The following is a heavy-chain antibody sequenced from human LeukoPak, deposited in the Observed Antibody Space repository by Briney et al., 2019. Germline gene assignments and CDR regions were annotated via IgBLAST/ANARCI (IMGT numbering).Heavy chain of an antibody. Sequence: GESLKISCKGSGYSFTSYWIGWVRQMPGKGLEWMGLIYPGDSDTRYSPSFQGQVTISADKSISTAYLQWSSLKASDTAMYYCARLGSLTGYYRPFDYWGQGTLVTVSS. V-gene: IGHV5-51*01. CDR3: ARLGSLTGYYRPFDY. CDR1: GYSFTSYW. J-gene: IGHJ4*02. CDR2: IYPGDSDT. D-gene: IGHD3-9*01.